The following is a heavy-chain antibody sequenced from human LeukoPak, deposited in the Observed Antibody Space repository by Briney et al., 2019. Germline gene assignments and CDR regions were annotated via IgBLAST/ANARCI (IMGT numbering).Heavy chain of an antibody. D-gene: IGHD3-22*01. CDR3: ARAALTNYYDSSGYDPWDY. CDR1: GFTVSSNY. Sequence: GGSLRLSCAASGFTVSSNYMSWVRQAPGKGLEWVSVIYSGGSTYYADSVKGRFTISRDNSKNTLYLQMNSLRAEDTAVYYCARAALTNYYDSSGYDPWDYWGQGTLVTVSS. V-gene: IGHV3-66*01. J-gene: IGHJ4*02. CDR2: IYSGGST.